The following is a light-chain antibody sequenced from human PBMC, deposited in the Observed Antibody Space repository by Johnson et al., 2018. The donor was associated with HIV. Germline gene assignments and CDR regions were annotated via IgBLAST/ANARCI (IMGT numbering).Light chain of an antibody. J-gene: IGLJ1*01. CDR2: DNN. CDR3: GTWDNSLNVCV. V-gene: IGLV1-51*01. CDR1: SSNIGNNY. Sequence: QSVLTQPPSVSAAPGQKVTISCSGSSSNIGNNYVSWYQQLPGTAPKLLIYDNNKRPSGIPDRFSGSKSGTSATLGITGLQTGDEADYFCGTWDNSLNVCVFGTATKVPVL.